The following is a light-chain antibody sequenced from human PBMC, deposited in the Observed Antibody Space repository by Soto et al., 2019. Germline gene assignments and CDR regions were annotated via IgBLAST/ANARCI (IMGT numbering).Light chain of an antibody. CDR1: SSDVGGYSY. CDR2: DVS. V-gene: IGLV2-11*01. Sequence: QSALTQPRSVSGSPGQSVTISCPGNSSDVGGYSYVSWFQQHPGKAPKLMIYDVSKRPSGVPDRFSGSKSGNTASLTISGLQAEDEADYYCCSFAGSYTLYVFGTGTKVTVL. CDR3: CSFAGSYTLYV. J-gene: IGLJ1*01.